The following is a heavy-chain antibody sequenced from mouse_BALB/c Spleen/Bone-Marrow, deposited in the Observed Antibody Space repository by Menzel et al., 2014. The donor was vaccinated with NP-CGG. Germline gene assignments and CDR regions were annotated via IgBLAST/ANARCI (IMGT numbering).Heavy chain of an antibody. CDR2: IWGDGST. CDR3: AREPTVVAGAWFAY. J-gene: IGHJ3*01. CDR1: GFSLTGYG. D-gene: IGHD1-1*01. Sequence: VQLQQSGPGLVAPSQSLSITCTVSGFSLTGYGVNLVRQPPGKGLEWLGMIWGDGSTDYNSALKSRLSISKDNSKSQVFLKMNSLQTDDTARYYCAREPTVVAGAWFAYWGQGTLVTVSA. V-gene: IGHV2-6-7*01.